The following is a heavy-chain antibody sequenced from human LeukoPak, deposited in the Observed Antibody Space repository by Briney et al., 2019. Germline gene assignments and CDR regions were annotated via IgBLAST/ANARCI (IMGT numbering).Heavy chain of an antibody. CDR2: ISSSSSYI. D-gene: IGHD2-2*01. V-gene: IGHV3-21*01. CDR3: ARDLEEYQLLPACFDP. Sequence: SGGSLRLSCAASGFTFSNAWMNWVRQAPGKGLEWVSSISSSSSYIYYADSVKGRFTISRDNAKNPLYLQMNSLRAEDTAVYYCARDLEEYQLLPACFDPWGQGTLVTVSS. CDR1: GFTFSNAW. J-gene: IGHJ5*02.